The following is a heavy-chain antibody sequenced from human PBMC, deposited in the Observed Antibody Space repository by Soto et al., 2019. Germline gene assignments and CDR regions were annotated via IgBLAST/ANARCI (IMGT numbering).Heavy chain of an antibody. Sequence: GGSLRLSCAASGFSLSTYWVSWVRQAPGKGLEWVANIKQDGSQIYYVDSVKGRFTLSRDNAKNSVYLQMNGLRAEDSAMYYCARAIANVDYYWGQGTLVTVSS. J-gene: IGHJ4*02. CDR3: ARAIANVDYY. CDR2: IKQDGSQI. D-gene: IGHD6-13*01. CDR1: GFSLSTYW. V-gene: IGHV3-7*01.